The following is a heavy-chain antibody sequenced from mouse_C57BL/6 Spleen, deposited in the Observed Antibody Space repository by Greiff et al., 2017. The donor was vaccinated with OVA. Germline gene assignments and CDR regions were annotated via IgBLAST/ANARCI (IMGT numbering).Heavy chain of an antibody. CDR3: ARSIFYALDY. V-gene: IGHV1-53*01. D-gene: IGHD2-3*01. J-gene: IGHJ4*01. Sequence: QVQLQQPGTELVKPGASVKLSCKASGYTFTSYRMHWVKQRPGQGLEWIGNFNPSNGGTNYNEKFKSKATLTVDKSSSTAYMQLSSLTSEDSAVSDYARSIFYALDYWGQGTTVTVSS. CDR1: GYTFTSYR. CDR2: FNPSNGGT.